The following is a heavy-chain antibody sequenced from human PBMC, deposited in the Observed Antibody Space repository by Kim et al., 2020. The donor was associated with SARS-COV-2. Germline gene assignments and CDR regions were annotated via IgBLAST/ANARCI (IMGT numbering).Heavy chain of an antibody. CDR3: VRALSDNWTFDY. CDR2: ITPSGDST. CDR1: GYTFTSNH. V-gene: IGHV1-46*01. Sequence: ASVKVSCKASGYTFTSNHMHWVRQAPGQGLEWMGIITPSGDSTSYSQRFQGRLTMTTDTSTSTVYMELSSLRSEDTAVYFCVRALSDNWTFDYWGQGTLVTVSS. D-gene: IGHD1-20*01. J-gene: IGHJ4*02.